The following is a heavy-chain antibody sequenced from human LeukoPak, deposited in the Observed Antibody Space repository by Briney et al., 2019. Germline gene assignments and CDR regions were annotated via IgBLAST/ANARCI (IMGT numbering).Heavy chain of an antibody. Sequence: PGGSLRLSCGASGFIFSDYYMSWVRQAPGKGLEWVGFIRSKAYGGTTEYAASVKGRFTISRDDSKSIAYLQMNSLKTEDTAVYYCYYDSSGSPWGQGTLVTVSS. D-gene: IGHD3-22*01. CDR2: IRSKAYGGTT. CDR3: YYDSSGSP. CDR1: GFIFSDYY. V-gene: IGHV3-49*04. J-gene: IGHJ5*02.